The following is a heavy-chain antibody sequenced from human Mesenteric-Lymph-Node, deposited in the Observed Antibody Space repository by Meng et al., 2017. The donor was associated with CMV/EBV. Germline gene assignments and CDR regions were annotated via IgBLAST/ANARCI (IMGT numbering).Heavy chain of an antibody. CDR3: ARDPHEFWRSYWFDP. CDR2: ISAYSGET. J-gene: IGHJ5*02. CDR1: GYTFTSYD. V-gene: IGHV1-18*01. D-gene: IGHD3-3*01. Sequence: ASVKVSCKASGYTFTSYDINWVRQATGQGLEWMGWISAYSGETNYAQKFQGRVTMTTDTSTSTAYMELTNLRSDDTAVYYCARDPHEFWRSYWFDPWGQGTLVTVSS.